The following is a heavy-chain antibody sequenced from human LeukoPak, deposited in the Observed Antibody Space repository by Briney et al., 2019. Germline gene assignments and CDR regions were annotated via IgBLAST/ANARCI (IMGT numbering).Heavy chain of an antibody. CDR2: IYYSGST. V-gene: IGHV4-59*01. J-gene: IGHJ3*02. Sequence: SETLSLTCTVSGGSISSYYWSWIRQPPGKGLEWIGYIYYSGSTNYNPSLKSRVTISVDTSKNQISLKLSSVTAADTAVYYCARLAGDAFDIWGQGTMVTVSS. CDR1: GGSISSYY. CDR3: ARLAGDAFDI.